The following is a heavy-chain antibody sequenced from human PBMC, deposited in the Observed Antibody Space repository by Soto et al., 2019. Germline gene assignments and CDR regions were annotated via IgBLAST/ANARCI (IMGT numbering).Heavy chain of an antibody. J-gene: IGHJ2*01. CDR2: ISYDGSNK. CDR3: AKVRVNRRDYEDGYFDL. CDR1: GFTFSSYG. D-gene: IGHD4-17*01. Sequence: QVQLVESGGGVVQPGRSLRLSCAASGFTFSSYGMHWVRQAPGKGLEWVAVISYDGSNKYYADSVKGRFTISRDNSKNPLYLQMNSLRAEDTAVYYCAKVRVNRRDYEDGYFDLWGRGTLVTVSA. V-gene: IGHV3-30*18.